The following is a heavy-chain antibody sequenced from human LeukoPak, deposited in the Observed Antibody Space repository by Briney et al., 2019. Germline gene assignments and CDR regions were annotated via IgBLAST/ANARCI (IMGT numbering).Heavy chain of an antibody. V-gene: IGHV3-21*01. D-gene: IGHD3-10*01. J-gene: IGHJ3*02. Sequence: KSGGSLRLSCAASGFTFSSYSMNWVRQAPGKGLEWVSSISYTNSYIYYADSVKGRFTISRDNAKNSLYLQMNSLRAEDTAVYHCARDHSSVYYGSGKGYDAFDIWGQGTMVTVSS. CDR2: ISYTNSYI. CDR3: ARDHSSVYYGSGKGYDAFDI. CDR1: GFTFSSYS.